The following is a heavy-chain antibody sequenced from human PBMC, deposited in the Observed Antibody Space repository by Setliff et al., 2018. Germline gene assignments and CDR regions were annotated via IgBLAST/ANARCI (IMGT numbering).Heavy chain of an antibody. CDR3: ARGYCSGGSCADFDY. CDR1: GYTFIDYG. D-gene: IGHD2-15*01. J-gene: IGHJ4*02. Sequence: ASVKVSCKASGYTFIDYGMSWVRQAPGQSLEWMGWTNTHTGNPTYAQGFTGRFVFSLDTSVSTAYLQISSVKAEDTAVYYCARGYCSGGSCADFDYWGQGTLVTVS. V-gene: IGHV7-4-1*02. CDR2: TNTHTGNP.